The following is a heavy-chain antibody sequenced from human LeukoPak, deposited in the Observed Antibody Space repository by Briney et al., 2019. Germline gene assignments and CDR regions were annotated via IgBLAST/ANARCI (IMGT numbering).Heavy chain of an antibody. Sequence: GGSLRLSCAASGFIFNNYGIHWVRQAPGKGLEWVAVISYAGSNKYYADSVKGRFTISRDNSKNTLYLQMNSLRAEDTAVYYCAKGMDNWTDGTSFDYWGQGTLVTVSA. V-gene: IGHV3-30*18. CDR3: AKGMDNWTDGTSFDY. CDR2: ISYAGSNK. J-gene: IGHJ4*02. CDR1: GFIFNNYG. D-gene: IGHD1-20*01.